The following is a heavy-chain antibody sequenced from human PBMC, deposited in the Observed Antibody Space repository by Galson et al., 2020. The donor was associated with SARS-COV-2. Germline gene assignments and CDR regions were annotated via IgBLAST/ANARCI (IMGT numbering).Heavy chain of an antibody. CDR1: GFTFSSYG. CDR3: ATEYSSSWYEAPLFGPGF. D-gene: IGHD6-13*01. V-gene: IGHV3-33*01. Sequence: TGGSLRLSCAASGFTFSSYGMHWVRQAPGKGLEWVAVIWYDGSNKYYADSVKGRFTISRDNSKNTLYLQMNSLRAEDTAVYYCATEYSSSWYEAPLFGPGFRGQGTLVTVSS. CDR2: IWYDGSNK. J-gene: IGHJ4*02.